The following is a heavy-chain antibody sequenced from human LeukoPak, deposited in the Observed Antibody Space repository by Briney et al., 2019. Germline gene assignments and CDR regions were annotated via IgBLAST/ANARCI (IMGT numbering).Heavy chain of an antibody. V-gene: IGHV1-69*13. J-gene: IGHJ3*02. CDR1: GGTFSSYA. D-gene: IGHD6-19*01. Sequence: ASVKVSCKASGGTFSSYAISWVRQAPGQGLEWMGGIIPIFGTANYAQKFQGRVTITADESTSTAYMELSSLRSEDTAVYYCARVRRSDEMEGSGWSFDIWGQGTMVTVSS. CDR3: ARVRRSDEMEGSGWSFDI. CDR2: IIPIFGTA.